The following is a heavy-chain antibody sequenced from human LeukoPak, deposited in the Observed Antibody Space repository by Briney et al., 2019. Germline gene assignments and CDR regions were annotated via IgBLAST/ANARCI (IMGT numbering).Heavy chain of an antibody. D-gene: IGHD2/OR15-2a*01. Sequence: GGSLRLSCAASGFSFSDHYMIWIRQAPGRGLEGVSYISGRSNDIYYADSVKGRFTISRDNAKNSLYLQINSLRAEDTAVYYCTTSLSTLGSFDYWGQGTLVTVSS. CDR2: ISGRSNDI. CDR1: GFSFSDHY. V-gene: IGHV3-11*04. CDR3: TTSLSTLGSFDY. J-gene: IGHJ4*02.